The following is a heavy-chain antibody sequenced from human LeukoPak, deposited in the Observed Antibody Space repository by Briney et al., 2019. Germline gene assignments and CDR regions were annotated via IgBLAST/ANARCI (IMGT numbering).Heavy chain of an antibody. CDR2: ISSGSSYI. J-gene: IGHJ3*02. Sequence: GGSLRLSCAASGSTFSRHSMNWVRQAPGKGLEWVSYISSGSSYIYYADSVKGRFTISRDNAEDSLYLQMNSLRGEDTAVYYCARGGLNYADASDIWGQGTMVTVSS. CDR3: ARGGLNYADASDI. V-gene: IGHV3-21*01. D-gene: IGHD4-11*01. CDR1: GSTFSRHS.